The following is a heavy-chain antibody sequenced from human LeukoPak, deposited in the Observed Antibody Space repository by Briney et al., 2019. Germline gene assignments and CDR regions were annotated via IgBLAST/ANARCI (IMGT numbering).Heavy chain of an antibody. Sequence: GGSLRLSCAASGFTFSSYWMSWVRQAPGKGLEWVANIKQDGSEKYYVDSVKGRFTISRDNAKNSLYLQMNCLRAEDTAVYYCARAFPYYYDSSGPRRAFDIWGQGTMVTVSS. V-gene: IGHV3-7*01. D-gene: IGHD3-22*01. J-gene: IGHJ3*02. CDR3: ARAFPYYYDSSGPRRAFDI. CDR2: IKQDGSEK. CDR1: GFTFSSYW.